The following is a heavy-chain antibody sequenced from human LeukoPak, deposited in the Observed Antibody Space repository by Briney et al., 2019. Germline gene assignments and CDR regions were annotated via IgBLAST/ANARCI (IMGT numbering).Heavy chain of an antibody. V-gene: IGHV5-51*01. J-gene: IGHJ4*02. CDR3: ARLSTRLLDH. CDR2: IYPGDSDT. Sequence: GESLKISCKGSGSTFANYWIGWVRQLPGKGLDWMGIIYPGDSDTKYSPSFQGQVPISVDKSNNTAYLQWGRLKASDTDMYYCARLSTRLLDHWGQGTRVTVSS. CDR1: GSTFANYW. D-gene: IGHD3-3*01.